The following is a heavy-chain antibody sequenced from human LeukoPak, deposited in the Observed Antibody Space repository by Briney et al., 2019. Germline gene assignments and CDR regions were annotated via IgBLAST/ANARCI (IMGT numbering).Heavy chain of an antibody. CDR1: GGSFSGYY. Sequence: TSETLSLTCAVYGGSFSGYYWSWIRQPPGKGLEWIGEINHSGSTNYNPSLKSRVTISVDTSKNQFSLKLSSVTAADTAVYYCARHRYYDFWSGYYRGLDYWGQGTLVTVSS. J-gene: IGHJ4*02. CDR2: INHSGST. CDR3: ARHRYYDFWSGYYRGLDY. V-gene: IGHV4-34*01. D-gene: IGHD3-3*01.